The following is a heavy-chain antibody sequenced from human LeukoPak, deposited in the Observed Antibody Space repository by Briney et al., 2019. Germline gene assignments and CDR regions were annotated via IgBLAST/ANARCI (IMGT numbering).Heavy chain of an antibody. CDR2: INHSGST. Sequence: PSETLSLTCAVYGGSFSGYYWSWIRQPPGKGLEWIGEINHSGSTNYNPSLKSRVTISVDTSKNQFSLRLSSVTAADTAMYYCASAYYDSSAPYYFDYWGQGTLVTVSS. CDR3: ASAYYDSSAPYYFDY. D-gene: IGHD3-22*01. J-gene: IGHJ4*02. CDR1: GGSFSGYY. V-gene: IGHV4-34*01.